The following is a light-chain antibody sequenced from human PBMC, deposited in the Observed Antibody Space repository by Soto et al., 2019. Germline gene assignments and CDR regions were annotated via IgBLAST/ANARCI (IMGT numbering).Light chain of an antibody. J-gene: IGLJ1*01. Sequence: QAVVTQEPSLSVSPGGTVPLTCGLSSGSVSTNYYPSWYQQTPGQAPRTLIYSTNTRSSGVPDRFSGSILGNKAALTITGAQADDDSDYYCMLYMGSGTYVFGIGTKLTVL. CDR1: SGSVSTNYY. CDR3: MLYMGSGTYV. V-gene: IGLV8-61*01. CDR2: STN.